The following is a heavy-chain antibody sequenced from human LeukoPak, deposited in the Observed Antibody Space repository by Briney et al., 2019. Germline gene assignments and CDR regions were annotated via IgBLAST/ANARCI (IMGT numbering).Heavy chain of an antibody. CDR1: GGTFSSYA. J-gene: IGHJ4*02. CDR2: IIPIFGTA. D-gene: IGHD3-10*01. Sequence: ASVKVSCKASGGTFSSYAISWVRQAPGQGLEWMGGIIPIFGTANYAQKFQGRVTITADKSTSTAYMELSSLRSEDTAVYYCARAIYPTYYYGSGSYPHPGLDYWGQGTLVTVSS. V-gene: IGHV1-69*06. CDR3: ARAIYPTYYYGSGSYPHPGLDY.